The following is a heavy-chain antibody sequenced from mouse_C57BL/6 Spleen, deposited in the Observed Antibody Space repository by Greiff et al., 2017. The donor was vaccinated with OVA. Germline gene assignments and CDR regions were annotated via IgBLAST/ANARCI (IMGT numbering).Heavy chain of an antibody. CDR3: ARRVTTVVGYYFDY. V-gene: IGHV1-82*01. CDR2: IYPGDGDT. J-gene: IGHJ2*01. Sequence: VKVVESGPELVKPGASVKISCKASGYAFSSSWMNWVKQRPGKGLEWIGRIYPGDGDTNYNGKFKGKATLTADKSSSTAYMQLSSLTSEDSAVYFCARRVTTVVGYYFDYWGQGTTLTVSS. D-gene: IGHD1-1*01. CDR1: GYAFSSSW.